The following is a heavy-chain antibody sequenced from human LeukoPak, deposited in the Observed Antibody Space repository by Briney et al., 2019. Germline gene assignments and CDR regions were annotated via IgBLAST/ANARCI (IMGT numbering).Heavy chain of an antibody. CDR1: GFTVSSNY. J-gene: IGHJ6*03. Sequence: GGSLRLSCAASGFTVSSNYMNWVRQVPGKGLEWVSVIFSGISTYYTDSVKGRFTISRDNSKNTLYLQMNSLRAEDTAVYYCARSDHYYYYRDLWARGTRDSVS. CDR2: IFSGIST. CDR3: ARSDHYYYYRDL. V-gene: IGHV3-53*01.